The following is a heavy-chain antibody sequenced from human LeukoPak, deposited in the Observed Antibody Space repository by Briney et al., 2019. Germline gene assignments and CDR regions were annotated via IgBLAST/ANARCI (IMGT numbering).Heavy chain of an antibody. V-gene: IGHV3-23*01. Sequence: PGETLRLSCAASGFTFSSYAMSWVRQVPGKGLEWVSAISGSGGTTYYADSVKGRFTISRDNSKNTLYLQMNSLRAEDTAVYYCAKVSSGSEFDYWGHGTLVTASS. CDR1: GFTFSSYA. J-gene: IGHJ4*01. CDR2: ISGSGGTT. CDR3: AKVSSGSEFDY. D-gene: IGHD6-19*01.